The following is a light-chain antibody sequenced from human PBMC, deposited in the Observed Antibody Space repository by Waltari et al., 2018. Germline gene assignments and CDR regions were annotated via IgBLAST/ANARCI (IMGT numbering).Light chain of an antibody. CDR3: QAWDTTTAEV. J-gene: IGLJ3*02. CDR2: RDK. CDR1: NIGNNN. Sequence: SFELTQPPSMSVALGQTAKITCAGENIGNNNVHWYQQRPGQAPVLVIYRDKNRPPGLPARVSGSNSGNTATLTITRAQAGDEGDYYCQAWDTTTAEVFGGGTRLTVL. V-gene: IGLV3-9*01.